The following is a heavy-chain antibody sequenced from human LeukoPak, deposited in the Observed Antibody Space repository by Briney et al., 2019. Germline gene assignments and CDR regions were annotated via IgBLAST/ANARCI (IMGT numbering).Heavy chain of an antibody. Sequence: GGSLRLSCAASGFSLSAYGVHWVRQAPGKGLEWVSAISGSGGSTYYADSVKGRFTISRDNSKNTLYLQMNSLRAEDTAVYYCANSAGGCSGGSCYEGDYWGQGTLVTVSS. J-gene: IGHJ4*02. D-gene: IGHD2-15*01. V-gene: IGHV3-23*01. CDR1: GFSLSAYG. CDR3: ANSAGGCSGGSCYEGDY. CDR2: ISGSGGST.